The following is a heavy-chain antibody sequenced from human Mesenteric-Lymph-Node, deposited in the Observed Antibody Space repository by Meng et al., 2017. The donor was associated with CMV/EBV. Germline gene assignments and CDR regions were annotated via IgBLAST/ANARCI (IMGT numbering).Heavy chain of an antibody. Sequence: GESLKISCAASGFTFSDYYMSWIRQAPGKGLEWVSYISSSGSTKYYADSVKGRFTISRDNAKNSLYLQMSSLRAEDTAVYYCARRRSGSYRFDPWGQGTLVTVSS. CDR3: ARRRSGSYRFDP. J-gene: IGHJ5*02. CDR2: ISSSGSTK. CDR1: GFTFSDYY. V-gene: IGHV3-11*04. D-gene: IGHD3-10*01.